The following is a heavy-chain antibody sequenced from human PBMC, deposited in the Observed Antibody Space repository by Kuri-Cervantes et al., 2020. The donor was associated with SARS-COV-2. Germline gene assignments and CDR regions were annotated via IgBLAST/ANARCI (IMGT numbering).Heavy chain of an antibody. CDR2: INPSGGST. CDR3: ARERPSVVVPAAIFQGPYYYYYMDV. CDR1: GYTLTDLS. D-gene: IGHD2-2*02. Sequence: ASVKDSCKVSGYTLTDLSMHWVRQAPGKGLEWMGIINPSGGSTSYAQKFQGRVTMTRDTSTSTVYMELSSLRSEDTAVYYCARERPSVVVPAAIFQGPYYYYYMDVWGKGTTVTVSS. V-gene: IGHV1-46*03. J-gene: IGHJ6*03.